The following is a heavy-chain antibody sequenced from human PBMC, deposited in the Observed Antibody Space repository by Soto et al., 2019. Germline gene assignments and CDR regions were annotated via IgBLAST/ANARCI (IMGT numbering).Heavy chain of an antibody. CDR3: ARTCSGGTCSFDY. Sequence: GGSLRLSCAASGFTVSSNYMSWVRQAPGNGLEWVSVIYSGGSTYYADSVKGRFTISRDNSENTLYLQMNSLRAEDTAVYYCARTCSGGTCSFDYWGQGTLVTVSS. D-gene: IGHD2-15*01. J-gene: IGHJ4*02. CDR1: GFTVSSNY. V-gene: IGHV3-66*01. CDR2: IYSGGST.